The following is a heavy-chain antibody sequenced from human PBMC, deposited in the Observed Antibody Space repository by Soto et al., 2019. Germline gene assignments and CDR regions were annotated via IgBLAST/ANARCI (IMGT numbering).Heavy chain of an antibody. D-gene: IGHD2-2*01. CDR1: GGTLSNNA. Sequence: QVQLVQSGTEVKKPGSSVKVSCKASGGTLSNNAISWVRQAPGQGLEWMGGIIPLSATTNYAQKFQGRVTITAYRSTCISYLELTSRTSEYSAVYYCARGVDYLGIVVVPASNSLYYGMDVWGQGTT. V-gene: IGHV1-69*01. CDR3: ARGVDYLGIVVVPASNSLYYGMDV. J-gene: IGHJ6*02. CDR2: IIPLSATT.